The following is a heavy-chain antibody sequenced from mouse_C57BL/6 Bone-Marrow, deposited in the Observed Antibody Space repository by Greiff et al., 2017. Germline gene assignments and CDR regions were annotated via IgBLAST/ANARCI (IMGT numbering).Heavy chain of an antibody. Sequence: VQLKESGAELVKPGASVKIPCKASGYTFTDYNMDWVKQSHGKSLEWIGDINPNNGGTIYNQKFKGKATLTVDKSSSTAYMELRSLTSEDTAVYYCVFAFAYWGQGTLVTVSA. CDR3: VFAFAY. V-gene: IGHV1-18*01. J-gene: IGHJ3*01. CDR1: GYTFTDYN. CDR2: INPNNGGT.